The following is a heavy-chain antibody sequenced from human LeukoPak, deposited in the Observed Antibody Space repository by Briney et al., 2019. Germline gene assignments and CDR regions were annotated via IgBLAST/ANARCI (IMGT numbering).Heavy chain of an antibody. J-gene: IGHJ4*02. CDR2: IWYDGSNK. CDR1: GFSFSNYW. V-gene: IGHV3-33*06. D-gene: IGHD4-17*01. Sequence: GGSLRLSCVASGFSFSNYWMTWVRQAPGKGLEWVAVIWYDGSNKYYADSVKGRFTISRDNSKNTLYLQMNSLRAEDTAVYYCAKDGATVTTYYFDYWGQGTLVTVSS. CDR3: AKDGATVTTYYFDY.